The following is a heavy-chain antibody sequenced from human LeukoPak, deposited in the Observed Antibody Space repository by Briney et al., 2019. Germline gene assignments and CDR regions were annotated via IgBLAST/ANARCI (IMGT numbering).Heavy chain of an antibody. CDR2: IKQDGSEK. CDR3: ARDPYNGSYGDDYYYYMDV. V-gene: IGHV3-7*01. Sequence: GGSLRLSCVASGFTFSSRDWMTWVRQAPGKGLEWVANIKQDGSEKNYVDSVKGRFTISRDNAKNSLSLQMNSLRAEDTAVYYCARDPYNGSYGDDYYYYMDVWGKGTTVTISS. J-gene: IGHJ6*03. D-gene: IGHD1-26*01. CDR1: GFTFSSRDW.